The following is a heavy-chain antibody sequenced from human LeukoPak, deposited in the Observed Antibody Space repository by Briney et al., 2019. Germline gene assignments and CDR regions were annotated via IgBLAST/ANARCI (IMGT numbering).Heavy chain of an antibody. D-gene: IGHD3-22*01. V-gene: IGHV1-18*01. CDR3: ARETPVYYDRSGYSYYYYYMDV. CDR2: ISAYNGNT. Sequence: ASVKVSCKASGYTFTSYGISWVRQAPGQGLEWMGWISAYNGNTNYAQKLQGRVTMTTDTSTSTAYMELRSLRSDDTAVYYCARETPVYYDRSGYSYYYYYMDVWGKGTTVTVSS. CDR1: GYTFTSYG. J-gene: IGHJ6*03.